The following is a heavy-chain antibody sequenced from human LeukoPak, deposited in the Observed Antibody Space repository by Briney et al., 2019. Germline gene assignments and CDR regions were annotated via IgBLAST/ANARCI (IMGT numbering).Heavy chain of an antibody. D-gene: IGHD6-19*01. Sequence: ASVKVSCKASGYTFTSYDINWVRQATGQGLEWMGWMNPNSGNTGYAQKFQGRVTMTRNTSISTAYMELSSLRAEDTAVYYCAKRSGWYFRGDQNWFDPWGQGTLVTVSS. CDR3: AKRSGWYFRGDQNWFDP. J-gene: IGHJ5*02. V-gene: IGHV1-8*01. CDR2: MNPNSGNT. CDR1: GYTFTSYD.